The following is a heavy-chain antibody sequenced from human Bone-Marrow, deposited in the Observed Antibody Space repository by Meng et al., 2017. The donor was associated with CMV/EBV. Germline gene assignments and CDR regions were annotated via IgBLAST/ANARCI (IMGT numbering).Heavy chain of an antibody. Sequence: ASVKVSCKASGYTFTGYYMHWVRQAPGQGLERMGWINPNSGGTNYAQKFQGRVTMTRDTSISTAYMELSRLRSDDTAVYYCATDPIVGATQGYYGMDVWGQGTTVTVSS. CDR1: GYTFTGYY. V-gene: IGHV1-2*02. D-gene: IGHD1-26*01. CDR2: INPNSGGT. CDR3: ATDPIVGATQGYYGMDV. J-gene: IGHJ6*02.